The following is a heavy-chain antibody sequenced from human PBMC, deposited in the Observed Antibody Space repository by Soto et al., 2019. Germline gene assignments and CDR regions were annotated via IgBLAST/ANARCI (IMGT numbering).Heavy chain of an antibody. V-gene: IGHV4-31*03. J-gene: IGHJ5*02. D-gene: IGHD2-15*01. CDR1: GGSISSGGYY. CDR3: ASCYHNWFDP. Sequence: TLSLACTVSGGSISSGGYYWSWIRQHPGKGLEWIGYIYYSGSTYYNPSLKSRVTISVDTSKNQFSLKLSSVTAADTAVYYCASCYHNWFDPWGQGTLVTVSS. CDR2: IYYSGST.